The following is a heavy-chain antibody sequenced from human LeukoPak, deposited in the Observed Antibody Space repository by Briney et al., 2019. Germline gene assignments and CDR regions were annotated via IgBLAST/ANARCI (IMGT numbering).Heavy chain of an antibody. CDR1: GFTFSSYA. J-gene: IGHJ4*02. V-gene: IGHV3-30-3*01. CDR2: ISYDGSNK. Sequence: PGGSLRLSCAASGFTFSSYAMHWVRQAPGKGLEWVAVISYDGSNKYYADSVRGRFTISRDNSKNTLYLQMNSLRAEDTAVYYCASTRKVFGVVINDYWGQGTLVTVSS. CDR3: ASTRKVFGVVINDY. D-gene: IGHD3-3*01.